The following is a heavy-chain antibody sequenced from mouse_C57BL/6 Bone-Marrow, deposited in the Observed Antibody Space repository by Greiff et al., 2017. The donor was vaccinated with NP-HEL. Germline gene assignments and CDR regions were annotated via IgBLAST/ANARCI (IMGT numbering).Heavy chain of an antibody. CDR1: GYSITSGYD. CDR3: ARGYYSNYPAWFAY. V-gene: IGHV3-1*01. CDR2: ISYSGST. J-gene: IGHJ3*01. Sequence: EVQVVESGPGMVKPSQSLSLTCTVTGYSITSGYDWHWIRHFPGNKLEWMGYISYSGSTNYNPSLKSRISITHDTSKNHFFLKLNSVTTEDTATYYCARGYYSNYPAWFAYWGQGTLVTVSA. D-gene: IGHD2-5*01.